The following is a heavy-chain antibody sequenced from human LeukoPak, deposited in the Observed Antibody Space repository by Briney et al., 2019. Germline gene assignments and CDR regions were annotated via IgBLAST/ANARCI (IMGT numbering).Heavy chain of an antibody. CDR1: GFTFDDYA. J-gene: IGHJ5*02. V-gene: IGHV3-9*03. CDR3: AKGNIYSSSWIAEDWFDP. CDR2: SGNI. Sequence: GGSLRLSCAASGFTFDDYAMHWVRQAPGKGLEWVSGSGNIVYADSVKGRFTISRDNAKNSLYLQMNSLRVEDMALYYCAKGNIYSSSWIAEDWFDPWGQGTLVTVSS. D-gene: IGHD6-13*01.